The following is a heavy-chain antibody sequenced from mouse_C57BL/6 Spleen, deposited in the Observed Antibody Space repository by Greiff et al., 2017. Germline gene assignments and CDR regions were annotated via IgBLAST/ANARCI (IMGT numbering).Heavy chain of an antibody. CDR1: GFTFSDYG. D-gene: IGHD1-1*01. V-gene: IGHV5-17*01. Sequence: EVQLVESGGGLVKPGGSLKLSCAASGFTFSDYGMHWVRQAPEKGLEWVAYISSGSSTIYYADTVKGRFTISRDNAKNTLFLQMTSLRSEDTAMYYCATNYYGSSSPYFDVWGTGTTVTVSS. J-gene: IGHJ1*03. CDR3: ATNYYGSSSPYFDV. CDR2: ISSGSSTI.